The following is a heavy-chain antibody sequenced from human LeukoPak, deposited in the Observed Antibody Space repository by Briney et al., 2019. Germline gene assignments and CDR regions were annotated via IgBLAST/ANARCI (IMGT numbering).Heavy chain of an antibody. Sequence: PSETLSLTRTVSGGSIRSSSYYWGGIRQPPGKGLEWIGSIYYSGSTYYNPSLKSRVTISVDTSKNQVSLRLSSVTAADTAVYYCASGHYDSSGYYYPFDYWGQGTLVTVSS. V-gene: IGHV4-39*01. CDR1: GGSIRSSSYY. CDR3: ASGHYDSSGYYYPFDY. D-gene: IGHD3-22*01. CDR2: IYYSGST. J-gene: IGHJ4*02.